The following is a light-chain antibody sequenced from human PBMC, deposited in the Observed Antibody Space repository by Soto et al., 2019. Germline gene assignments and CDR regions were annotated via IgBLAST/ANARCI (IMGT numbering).Light chain of an antibody. Sequence: QSALTQPASVSASPGQSITISCTGTSSDVGNYDLVSWYQQHPGKAPKLMIYEGSKRPSGVSNRFSGSKSGNTASLTVSGLQSEDEADYYCCSYAGSNTFVFGTGTKLTVL. CDR3: CSYAGSNTFV. V-gene: IGLV2-23*01. J-gene: IGLJ1*01. CDR2: EGS. CDR1: SSDVGNYDL.